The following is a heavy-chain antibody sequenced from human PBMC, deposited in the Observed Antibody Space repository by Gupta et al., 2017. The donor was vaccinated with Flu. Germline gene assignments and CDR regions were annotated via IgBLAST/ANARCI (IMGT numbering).Heavy chain of an antibody. CDR3: MLLGARSGLSDY. D-gene: IGHD1-26*01. CDR2: SRNKLKSYTT. V-gene: IGHV3-72*01. J-gene: IGHJ4*02. CDR1: GFTFSDHY. Sequence: EVQLVESGGGLVQPGGSLRLPCASSGFTFSDHYLEWVRQAPGKGLEWVGHSRNKLKSYTTDYAASVKGRFTISRDDSKNSMFLQMNNLDTEDTAEYYCMLLGARSGLSDYWGQGTLVTVSS.